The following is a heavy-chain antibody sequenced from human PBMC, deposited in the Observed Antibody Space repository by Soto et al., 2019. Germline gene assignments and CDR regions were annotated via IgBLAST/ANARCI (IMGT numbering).Heavy chain of an antibody. Sequence: GESLKISCKGSGYTFTSYWIGWVRQMPGKGLEWMGIIFPVDSDTTYSPSFQGQVTISADKSITTAYLQWSSLKASDTAMYYCAIRGYTYGYYFSYWGQGTLVTVSS. V-gene: IGHV5-51*01. CDR1: GYTFTSYW. J-gene: IGHJ4*02. CDR3: AIRGYTYGYYFSY. CDR2: IFPVDSDT. D-gene: IGHD5-18*01.